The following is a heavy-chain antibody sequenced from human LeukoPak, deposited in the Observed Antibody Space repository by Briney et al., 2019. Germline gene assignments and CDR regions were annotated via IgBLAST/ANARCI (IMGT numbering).Heavy chain of an antibody. CDR3: ARERYYYGSGSLLDY. D-gene: IGHD3-10*01. CDR1: GFTFSSYW. Sequence: GGPLRLSWEASGFTFSSYWWHWFRQAPGRGLLWVSRINSDGSSTSYADSVKGRFTISRDNAKNTLYLQMNSLRAEDTAVYYCARERYYYGSGSLLDYWGQGTLVTVSS. J-gene: IGHJ4*02. V-gene: IGHV3-74*01. CDR2: INSDGSST.